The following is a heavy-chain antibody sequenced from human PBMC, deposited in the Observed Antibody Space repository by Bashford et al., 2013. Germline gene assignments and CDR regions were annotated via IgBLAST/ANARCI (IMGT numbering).Heavy chain of an antibody. CDR3: ARDHSVWFGELLGY. CDR2: IIPIFGTA. V-gene: IGHV1-69*13. CDR1: GGTFSSYA. Sequence: SVKVSCKASGGTFSSYAISWVRQAPGQGLEWMGGIIPIFGTANYAQKFQGRVTITADESTSTAYMELSSLRSEDTAVYYCARDHSVWFGELLGYWGQGTLVTVSS. J-gene: IGHJ4*02. D-gene: IGHD3-10*01.